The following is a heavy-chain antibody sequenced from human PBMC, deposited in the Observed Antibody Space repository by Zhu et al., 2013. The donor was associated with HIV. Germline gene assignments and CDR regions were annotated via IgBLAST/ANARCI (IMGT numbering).Heavy chain of an antibody. V-gene: IGHV1-18*01. Sequence: QVQLVQSGAEVKKPGSSVKVSCKASGGTFTSYGISWVRQAPGQGLEWMGWISAYNGNTNYAQKLQGRVTMTTDTSTSTAYMELRSLRSDDTAVYYCASTVLRRPPEAALATGDGMDVWGQGTTVTVSS. CDR3: ASTVLRRPPEAALATGDGMDV. D-gene: IGHD2-8*02. CDR2: ISAYNGNT. CDR1: GGTFTSYG. J-gene: IGHJ6*02.